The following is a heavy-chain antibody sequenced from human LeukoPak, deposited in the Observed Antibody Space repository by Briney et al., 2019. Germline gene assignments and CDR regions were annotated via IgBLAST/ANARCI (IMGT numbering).Heavy chain of an antibody. CDR2: ISGSSTYI. V-gene: IGHV3-21*01. Sequence: GGSLRLSCAASGFTFSSYSMNWVRQAPGKGLEWVSSISGSSTYIYNADSVKGRFTISRDNAKNSLYLQMNSLRAEDTAVYYCARQTMIVVDRPFDYWGQGTLVTVSS. J-gene: IGHJ4*02. CDR1: GFTFSSYS. CDR3: ARQTMIVVDRPFDY. D-gene: IGHD3-22*01.